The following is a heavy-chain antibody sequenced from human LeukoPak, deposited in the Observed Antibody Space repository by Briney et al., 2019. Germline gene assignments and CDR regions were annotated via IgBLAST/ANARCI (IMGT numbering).Heavy chain of an antibody. V-gene: IGHV4-4*07. CDR1: GDSISLSFYY. CDR2: IYTSGST. Sequence: SETLSLTCSVSGDSISLSFYYWGWIRQPAGKGLEWIGRIYTSGSTNYNPSLKSRVTMSVDTSKNQFSLKLSSVTAADTAVYYCAREAVYGGYAPINYYYMDVWGKGTTVTISS. J-gene: IGHJ6*03. CDR3: AREAVYGGYAPINYYYMDV. D-gene: IGHD5-12*01.